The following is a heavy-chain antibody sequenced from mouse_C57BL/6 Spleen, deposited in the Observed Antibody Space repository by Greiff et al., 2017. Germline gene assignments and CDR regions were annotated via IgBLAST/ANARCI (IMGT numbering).Heavy chain of an antibody. CDR2: IRLKSDTYAT. Sequence: EVKLQESGGGLVQPGGSMKLSCVASGFTFSNYWMNWVRQSPEKGLEWVAQIRLKSDTYATHYAESVKGRFTISSDDSKSSVYLQMNNLRAEDTGIYYCTGPLYDYLTTGAYWGQGTLVTVSA. CDR3: TGPLYDYLTTGAY. D-gene: IGHD2-4*01. J-gene: IGHJ3*01. V-gene: IGHV6-3*01. CDR1: GFTFSNYW.